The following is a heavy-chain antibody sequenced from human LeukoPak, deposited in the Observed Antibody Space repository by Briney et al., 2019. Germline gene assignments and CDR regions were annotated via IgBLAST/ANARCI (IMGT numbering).Heavy chain of an antibody. V-gene: IGHV3-53*01. Sequence: PGGSLRLSCAASGFTVSSSYMIWVRQAPGKGLEWVSIIYSDGRTNYADSVKGRFTISRDNSKNTLYLQMNSLRAEDTAVYYCARALFFDCWGQGTLVTVSS. CDR1: GFTVSSSY. J-gene: IGHJ4*02. D-gene: IGHD2-21*01. CDR3: ARALFFDC. CDR2: IYSDGRT.